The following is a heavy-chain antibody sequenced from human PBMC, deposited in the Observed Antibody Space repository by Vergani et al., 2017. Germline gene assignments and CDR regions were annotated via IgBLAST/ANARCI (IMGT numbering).Heavy chain of an antibody. D-gene: IGHD3-22*01. CDR3: AKDPVEYYYDSSGFTGWYFDL. Sequence: EVQLVESGGGLVQPGGSLRLSCAASGFTFSSYEMNWVRQAPGKGLEWVSAISGSGGSTYYADSVKGRFTISRDNSKNTLYLQMNSLRAEDTAVYYCAKDPVEYYYDSSGFTGWYFDLWGRGTLVTVSS. V-gene: IGHV3-23*04. J-gene: IGHJ2*01. CDR2: ISGSGGST. CDR1: GFTFSSYE.